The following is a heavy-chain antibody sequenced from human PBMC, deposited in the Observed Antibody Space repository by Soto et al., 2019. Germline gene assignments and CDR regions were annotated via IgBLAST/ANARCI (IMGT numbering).Heavy chain of an antibody. CDR1: GFTFSSYA. J-gene: IGHJ3*02. D-gene: IGHD4-17*01. V-gene: IGHV3-23*01. CDR2: ISGSGGST. CDR3: AKDHPYYGDYYDAFDI. Sequence: EVQLLESGGGLVQPGGSLRLSCAASGFTFSSYAMSWVRQAPGKGLEWVSAISGSGGSTYYADSVKGRFTISRDNSKNTLYLQMNSLRAEDTAVYYCAKDHPYYGDYYDAFDIWGQGTMVTVSS.